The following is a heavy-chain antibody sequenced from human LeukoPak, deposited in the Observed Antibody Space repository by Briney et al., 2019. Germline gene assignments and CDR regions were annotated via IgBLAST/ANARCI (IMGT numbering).Heavy chain of an antibody. V-gene: IGHV3-33*06. Sequence: PGRSLRLSCAASGFTFSSYGMYWARQAPGKGLEWVAVIWYDGSNKYYADSVKGRFTISRDNSKNTLYLQMNSLRVEDTAVYYCAKGPPADDAVDQGNFDYWGQGTLVTVSS. J-gene: IGHJ4*02. CDR1: GFTFSSYG. CDR2: IWYDGSNK. CDR3: AKGPPADDAVDQGNFDY. D-gene: IGHD6-19*01.